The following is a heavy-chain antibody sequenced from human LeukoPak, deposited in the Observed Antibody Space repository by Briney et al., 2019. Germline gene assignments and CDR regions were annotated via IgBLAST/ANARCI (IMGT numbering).Heavy chain of an antibody. CDR3: AKSSHGASVDDAFDI. Sequence: GGSLRLSCAASGFTFSSYAMSWVRQAPGKGLEWVSAISGSGGSTYYADSVKGRFTIPRDNSKNTLNLQMNSLRAEDTAVYYCAKSSHGASVDDAFDIWGQGTMVTVSS. V-gene: IGHV3-23*01. CDR1: GFTFSSYA. D-gene: IGHD5/OR15-5a*01. J-gene: IGHJ3*02. CDR2: ISGSGGST.